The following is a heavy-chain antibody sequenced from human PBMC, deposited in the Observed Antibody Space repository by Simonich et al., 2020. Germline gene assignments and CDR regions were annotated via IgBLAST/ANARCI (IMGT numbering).Heavy chain of an antibody. Sequence: EVQLVESGGGLVQPGGSLRLSCAASGFTFSSYSRNWVRQAPGKGLEWVSYISSSSSTIYYADSVKGRFTFSSDNAKNSLYLQMNSLRAEDTAVYYCARDSSYYAFDIWGQGTMVTVSS. CDR2: ISSSSSTI. J-gene: IGHJ3*02. D-gene: IGHD5-12*01. CDR1: GFTFSSYS. V-gene: IGHV3-48*01. CDR3: ARDSSYYAFDI.